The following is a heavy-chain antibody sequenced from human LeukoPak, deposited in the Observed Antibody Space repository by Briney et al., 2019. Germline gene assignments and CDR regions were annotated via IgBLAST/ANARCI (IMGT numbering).Heavy chain of an antibody. Sequence: SETPSLICSVAGGSISTYYWNWIRQTPGKGLEWIGHISNGNTDYNPSLKSRVTTSVDTSKNQFSLKLTSVTAADTAVYYCARDKAHSYGRYFDPWGQGALVIVSS. CDR1: GGSISTYY. CDR3: ARDKAHSYGRYFDP. V-gene: IGHV4-59*01. D-gene: IGHD5-18*01. J-gene: IGHJ5*02. CDR2: ISNGNT.